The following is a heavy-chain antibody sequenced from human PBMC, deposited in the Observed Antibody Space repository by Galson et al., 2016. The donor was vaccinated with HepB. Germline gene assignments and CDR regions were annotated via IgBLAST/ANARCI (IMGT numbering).Heavy chain of an antibody. CDR3: ARSPANEWELLQWRAFDI. V-gene: IGHV1-18*01. D-gene: IGHD1-26*01. Sequence: SVKVSCKASGYIFTSYGISWVRQAPGQGLEWMGWTSAYNGNTNYAQKVQGRVTMTTDTSTSTAHMELRSLRSDDTAVYYCARSPANEWELLQWRAFDIWGQGTMVTVSS. CDR2: TSAYNGNT. J-gene: IGHJ3*02. CDR1: GYIFTSYG.